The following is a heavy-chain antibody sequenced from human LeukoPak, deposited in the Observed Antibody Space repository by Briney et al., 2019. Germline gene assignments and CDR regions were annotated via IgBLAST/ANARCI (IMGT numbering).Heavy chain of an antibody. CDR2: IRYDGSNK. V-gene: IGHV3-30*02. Sequence: GGSLRLSCAASGFTFSSYGMHWVRQAPGKGLEWGAFIRYDGSNKYYADSVKGRFTISRDNSKKTLYLQMNSLRPEDTAVYYCAKDFSVYYYDSRVLDYWGQGTLVTVSS. D-gene: IGHD3-22*01. CDR3: AKDFSVYYYDSRVLDY. CDR1: GFTFSSYG. J-gene: IGHJ4*02.